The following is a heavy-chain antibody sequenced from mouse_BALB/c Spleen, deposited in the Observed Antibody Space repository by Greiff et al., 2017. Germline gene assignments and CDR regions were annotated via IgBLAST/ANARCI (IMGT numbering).Heavy chain of an antibody. V-gene: IGHV5-6-3*01. J-gene: IGHJ4*01. CDR3: ARHYAYVEVYAMDY. CDR1: GFTFSSYG. D-gene: IGHD1-1*02. CDR2: INSNGGST. Sequence: DVKLVESGGGLVQPGGSLKLSCAASGFTFSSYGMSWVRQTPDKRLELVATINSNGGSTYYPDSVKGRFTISRDNAKNTLYLQMSSLKSEDTAMYYCARHYAYVEVYAMDYWGQGTSVTVSS.